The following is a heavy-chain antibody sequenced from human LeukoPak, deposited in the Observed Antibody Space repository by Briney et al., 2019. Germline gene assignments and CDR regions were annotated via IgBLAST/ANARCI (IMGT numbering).Heavy chain of an antibody. CDR1: GFDFSDYA. V-gene: IGHV3-23*01. CDR3: ARALNEFCSGGICYSYYFDY. CDR2: MSGSGTYI. D-gene: IGHD2-15*01. J-gene: IGHJ4*02. Sequence: GGSLRLSCAASGFDFSDYAMTWVRQAPGEGLEWLSVMSGSGTYIYYADSVKGRFTISRDNSKNTLYLQMNSLRAEDTAVYYCARALNEFCSGGICYSYYFDYWGQGTLVTVSS.